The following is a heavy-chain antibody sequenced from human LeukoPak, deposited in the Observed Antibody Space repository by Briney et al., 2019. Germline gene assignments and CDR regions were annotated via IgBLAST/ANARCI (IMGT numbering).Heavy chain of an antibody. J-gene: IGHJ4*02. Sequence: PGGSLRLSCAASGFTFDDYVMHWVRQAPGKGLEWVSLVSGDGGSIYYADSVKGRFTISRDNSKNSLYLQMNSLRTEDTALYYCAKEGGSSRYFDYWGQGTLVTVSS. V-gene: IGHV3-43*02. CDR3: AKEGGSSRYFDY. D-gene: IGHD6-13*01. CDR1: GFTFDDYV. CDR2: VSGDGGSI.